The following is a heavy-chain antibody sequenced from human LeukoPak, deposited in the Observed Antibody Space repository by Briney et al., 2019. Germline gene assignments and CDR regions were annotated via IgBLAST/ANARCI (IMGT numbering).Heavy chain of an antibody. J-gene: IGHJ4*02. CDR2: ISSSSSTI. D-gene: IGHD3-9*01. V-gene: IGHV3-48*01. CDR1: GFTFSSYS. CDR3: ARGWRYDILTGYYGY. Sequence: GGSLRLSCAASGFTFSSYSMNWVRQAPGKGLEWVSYISSSSSTIYYADSVKGRFTISRDNAKNSLYLQMNSLRAEDTAVYYCARGWRYDILTGYYGYWGQGTLVTVSS.